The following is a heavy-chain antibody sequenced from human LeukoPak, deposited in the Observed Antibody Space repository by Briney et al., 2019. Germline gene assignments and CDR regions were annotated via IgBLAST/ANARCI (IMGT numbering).Heavy chain of an antibody. V-gene: IGHV3-74*01. Sequence: PGGSLRLSCAASGFTFSSYWMHWVRQAPGKGLVWVSRINSDGINTSYADSVKGRFTISRDNAKNTLNLQMNSLRAEDTAVYYCARYATVAAHRGFDYWGQGTLVTVSS. CDR2: INSDGINT. CDR1: GFTFSSYW. J-gene: IGHJ4*02. CDR3: ARYATVAAHRGFDY. D-gene: IGHD6-19*01.